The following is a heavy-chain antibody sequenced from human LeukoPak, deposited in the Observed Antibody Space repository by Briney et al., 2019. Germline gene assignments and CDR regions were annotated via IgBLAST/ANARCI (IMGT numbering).Heavy chain of an antibody. V-gene: IGHV7-4-1*02. CDR2: INTNTGNP. Sequence: ASVKVSCKASGYTFTGYYMHWARQAPGQGLEWMGWINTNTGNPTYAQGFTGRFVFSLDTSVSTAYLQISSLKAEDTAVYYCARARLHYDILTGYYTPNYYYYYMDVWGKGTTVTVSS. CDR1: GYTFTGYY. CDR3: ARARLHYDILTGYYTPNYYYYYMDV. D-gene: IGHD3-9*01. J-gene: IGHJ6*03.